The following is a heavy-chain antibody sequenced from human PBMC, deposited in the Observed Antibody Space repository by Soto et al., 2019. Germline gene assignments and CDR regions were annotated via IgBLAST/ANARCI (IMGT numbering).Heavy chain of an antibody. J-gene: IGHJ6*02. CDR2: INPNSGGT. V-gene: IGHV1-2*02. CDR3: ARESITISGVLIIWGGVGMDV. D-gene: IGHD3-3*01. Sequence: ASVKVSCKASGYTFTGYYMHWVRQAPGQGLEWMGWINPNSGGTNYAQKFQGRVTMTRDTSISTAYMELSRLRSDDTAVYYCARESITISGVLIIWGGVGMDVWGQETTVTVYS. CDR1: GYTFTGYY.